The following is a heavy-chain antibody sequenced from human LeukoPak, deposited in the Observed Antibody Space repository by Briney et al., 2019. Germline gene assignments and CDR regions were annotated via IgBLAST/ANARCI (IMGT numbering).Heavy chain of an antibody. J-gene: IGHJ4*02. D-gene: IGHD7-27*01. Sequence: SETLSLTCTVSGGSISNYYWSWIRQPPGKGLEWIGYIYYSGSTNYNPSLKSRVTISLDTSKNQFSLKLSSVTAADTAVYYCARASLWAYFDYWGQGTLVTVSS. V-gene: IGHV4-59*01. CDR3: ARASLWAYFDY. CDR1: GGSISNYY. CDR2: IYYSGST.